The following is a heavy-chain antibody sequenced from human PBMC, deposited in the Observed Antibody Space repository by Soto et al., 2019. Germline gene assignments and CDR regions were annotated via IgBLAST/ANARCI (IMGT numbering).Heavy chain of an antibody. J-gene: IGHJ6*03. D-gene: IGHD1-26*01. CDR3: ARGGGYYYYVDV. CDR1: GGSFSGYY. V-gene: IGHV4-34*01. Sequence: ASETLSLTCAVYGGSFSGYYWSWIRQPPGKGLEWIGEINHSGSTNYNPSLKSRVTISVDTSKNQFSLKLSSVTAADTAVYYCARGGGYYYYVDVWDRGTTVTVSS. CDR2: INHSGST.